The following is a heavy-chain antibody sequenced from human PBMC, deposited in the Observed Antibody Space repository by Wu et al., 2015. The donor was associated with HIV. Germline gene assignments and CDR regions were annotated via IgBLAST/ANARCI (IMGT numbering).Heavy chain of an antibody. CDR1: GYTFTGYY. J-gene: IGHJ5*01. CDR2: INPNGGGT. D-gene: IGHD6-13*01. Sequence: QVQLVQSGAEVKTPGASVKVSCKASGYTFTGYYMHWVRQAPGQGLEWMGWINPNGGGTNYAQKFQGRVTMTRDTSITTAYMYLSSLRSDDTAVYYCARDPHNSSWGGGNWFDSWGQGTLVTVSS. CDR3: ARDPHNSSWGGGNWFDS. V-gene: IGHV1-2*02.